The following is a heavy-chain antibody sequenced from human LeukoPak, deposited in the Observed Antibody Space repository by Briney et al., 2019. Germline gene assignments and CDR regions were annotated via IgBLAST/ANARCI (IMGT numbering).Heavy chain of an antibody. CDR3: AREGAIAAAGLNWFDP. CDR1: GGSIRSYY. CDR2: IYYSGST. V-gene: IGHV4-59*01. J-gene: IGHJ5*02. Sequence: SETLSLTCTVSGGSIRSYYWSWIRQPPGRGLEWIGYIYYSGSTNYNPSLKGRVTMSVDTSKNQFSLKLSSVTAADTAVYYCAREGAIAAAGLNWFDPWGQGTLVTVSS. D-gene: IGHD6-13*01.